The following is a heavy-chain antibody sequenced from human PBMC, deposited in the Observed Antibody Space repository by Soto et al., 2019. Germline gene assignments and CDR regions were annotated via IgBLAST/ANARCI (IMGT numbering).Heavy chain of an antibody. CDR2: IWYGGSNK. J-gene: IGHJ4*02. V-gene: IGHV3-33*01. Sequence: QVQLVESGGGVVQPGRSLRLSCAASGFTFSSYGMHWVRQAPGKGLEWVAVIWYGGSNKYYADSVKGRFTISRDNSKNRLSRQMTSLRGEDTVVYYCARESGWLRFGGGIDYWGQGTLVTVSS. D-gene: IGHD5-12*01. CDR3: ARESGWLRFGGGIDY. CDR1: GFTFSSYG.